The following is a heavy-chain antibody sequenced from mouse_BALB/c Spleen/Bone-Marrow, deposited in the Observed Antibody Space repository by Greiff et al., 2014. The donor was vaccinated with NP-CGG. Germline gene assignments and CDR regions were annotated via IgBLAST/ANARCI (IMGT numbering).Heavy chain of an antibody. CDR2: ISNYYGNT. V-gene: IGHV1-67*01. J-gene: IGHJ4*01. Sequence: QVQLKESGPELVRLGVSVKISCKGSSYTFTDYAMHWVKQSHAKSLEWIGVISNYYGNTNYNQKFKGKATMTVDKSSSTAYMELARLTSEDSAVYYCARSEYRYEEYYAMDYWGQGTSVTVSS. CDR3: ARSEYRYEEYYAMDY. D-gene: IGHD2-14*01. CDR1: SYTFTDYA.